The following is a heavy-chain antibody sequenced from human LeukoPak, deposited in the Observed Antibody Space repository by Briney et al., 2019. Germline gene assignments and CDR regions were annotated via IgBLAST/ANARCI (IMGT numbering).Heavy chain of an antibody. Sequence: SETLSLTCSISADSITSGYWSWIRQPPGKGLEWIGYIYGIENTDYNPSLKSRVTISLDTSKNQLSLNLTAVTAADTAVYYCAGRGQRYFRDWGQGTLVTVSS. CDR3: AGRGQRYFRD. CDR2: IYGIENT. CDR1: ADSITSGY. V-gene: IGHV4-59*08. J-gene: IGHJ1*01.